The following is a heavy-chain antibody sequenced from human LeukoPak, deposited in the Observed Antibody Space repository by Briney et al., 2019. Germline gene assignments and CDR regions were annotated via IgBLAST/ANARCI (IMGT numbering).Heavy chain of an antibody. Sequence: SGGSLRLSCAASGFTFSSYGMSWVRQAPGKGLEWVSAVSGSGGSTYNADSVKGRFTISRDNSKNTLHLQMNSLRAEDTALYYCAKELGLRSSRSDWYGLGHWGRGTLVTVSS. V-gene: IGHV3-23*01. D-gene: IGHD6-19*01. CDR1: GFTFSSYG. CDR2: VSGSGGST. CDR3: AKELGLRSSRSDWYGLGH. J-gene: IGHJ4*02.